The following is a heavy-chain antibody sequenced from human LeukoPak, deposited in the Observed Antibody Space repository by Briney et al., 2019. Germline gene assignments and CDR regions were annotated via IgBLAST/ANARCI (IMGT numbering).Heavy chain of an antibody. CDR3: ARDPSLTYGDYFFDY. D-gene: IGHD4-17*01. CDR2: INPNSGGT. Sequence: ASVKVSCKASGYTFTGYYMHWVRQPPGQGLEWMGWINPNSGGTNYAQKFQGRVTMTRDTSISTAYMELSRLRSDDTAVYYCARDPSLTYGDYFFDYWGQGTLVTVSS. V-gene: IGHV1-2*02. J-gene: IGHJ4*02. CDR1: GYTFTGYY.